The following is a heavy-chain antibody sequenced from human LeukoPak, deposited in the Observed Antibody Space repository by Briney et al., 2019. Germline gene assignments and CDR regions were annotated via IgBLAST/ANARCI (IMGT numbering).Heavy chain of an antibody. CDR3: AKGVLSSGWHRWFDP. J-gene: IGHJ5*02. CDR2: ISSSGGST. V-gene: IGHV3-23*01. Sequence: GRSLSLSCATSGFTFSSYGINSVGQAPGKGLEWGSGISSSGGSTSYADSVKGRFTISRDNSKNTLYLQMNSLRAEDTAVYYCAKGVLSSGWHRWFDPWGQGTLVTVSS. D-gene: IGHD6-19*01. CDR1: GFTFSSYG.